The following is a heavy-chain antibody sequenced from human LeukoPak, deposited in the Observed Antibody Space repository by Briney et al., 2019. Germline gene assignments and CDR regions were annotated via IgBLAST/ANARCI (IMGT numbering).Heavy chain of an antibody. J-gene: IGHJ4*02. V-gene: IGHV4-31*03. CDR1: GDSITSGGYY. CDR3: ARDVLR. CDR2: IYKTGST. Sequence: SQALSLTCTVSGDSITSGGYYWSWIRQRPGKGLEWIGYIYKTGSTYYNPSLKSRVTMSVDTSRNQFSLKVNSVTAADTAVYYCARDVLRWGQGTLVTVSS.